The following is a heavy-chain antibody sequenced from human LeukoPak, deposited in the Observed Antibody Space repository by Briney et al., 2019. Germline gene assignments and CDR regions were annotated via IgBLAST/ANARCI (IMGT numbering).Heavy chain of an antibody. CDR3: ARATYSSSHAFDI. Sequence: GSSVKVSCKASGGTFSSYAISWVRQAPGQGLEWMGGIIHIFGTANYAQKFQGRVTITTDESTSTAYMELSSLRSEDTAVYYRARATYSSSHAFDIWGQGTMVTVSS. CDR2: IIHIFGTA. J-gene: IGHJ3*02. V-gene: IGHV1-69*05. CDR1: GGTFSSYA. D-gene: IGHD6-6*01.